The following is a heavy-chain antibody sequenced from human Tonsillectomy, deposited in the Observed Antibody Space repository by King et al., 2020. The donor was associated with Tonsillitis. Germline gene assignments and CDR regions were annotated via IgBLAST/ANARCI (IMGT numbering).Heavy chain of an antibody. CDR2: VSAGGGGT. D-gene: IGHD4-11*01. CDR1: GFTFSSYA. Sequence: EVQLVQSGGGLVQPGGSQRLSCAASGFTFSSYAMSWVRQAPGMGLEWVSGVSAGGGGTYYADSVKGRFTISRDNSKNTLYLQMNSLRAEDTAVYYCARLHQTTVLYYFDYWGQGTLVTVSS. CDR3: ARLHQTTVLYYFDY. J-gene: IGHJ4*02. V-gene: IGHV3-23*04.